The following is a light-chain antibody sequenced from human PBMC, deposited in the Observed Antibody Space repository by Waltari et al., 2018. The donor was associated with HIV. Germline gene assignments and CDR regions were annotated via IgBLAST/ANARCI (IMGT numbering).Light chain of an antibody. CDR1: SSTLWAGYD. Sequence: QSVLTQPPSVSGAPGQRVTISCPGCSSTLWAGYDVHWYQQLPGTAPKLLIYGNSNRPSGVPDRFSGSKSGTSASLAITGLLAEDEADYYCQSYDSSLSVWVFGGGTKLTVL. J-gene: IGLJ3*02. V-gene: IGLV1-40*01. CDR3: QSYDSSLSVWV. CDR2: GNS.